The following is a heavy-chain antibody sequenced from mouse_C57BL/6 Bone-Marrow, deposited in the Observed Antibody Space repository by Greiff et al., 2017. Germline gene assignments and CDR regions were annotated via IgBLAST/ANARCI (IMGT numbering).Heavy chain of an antibody. D-gene: IGHD2-4*01. Sequence: QVQLKQSGPELVKPGASVKISCKASGYAFSSSWMNWVQQAPGKGLEWIGRIYPGDGDTNYTEKFKGKDTLTADKSYSTAYLQLTSLTSEDSAVYFCASARLRYFDYWGQGTTLTGSS. CDR1: GYAFSSSW. V-gene: IGHV1-82*01. CDR3: ASARLRYFDY. J-gene: IGHJ2*01. CDR2: IYPGDGDT.